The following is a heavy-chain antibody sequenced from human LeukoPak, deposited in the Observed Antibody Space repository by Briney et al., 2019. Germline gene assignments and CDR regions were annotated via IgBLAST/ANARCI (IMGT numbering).Heavy chain of an antibody. Sequence: PGGSLRLSCAASGFTFSSYWMSWVRQAPGKGLEWVANIKQDGSEKYYVDSVKGRFTISRDNAKNSLYLQMNSLRAEDTAVYYCAKYYGDDPDYYYYMDAWGKGTTVTISS. CDR3: AKYYGDDPDYYYYMDA. CDR1: GFTFSSYW. J-gene: IGHJ6*03. V-gene: IGHV3-7*01. CDR2: IKQDGSEK. D-gene: IGHD4-17*01.